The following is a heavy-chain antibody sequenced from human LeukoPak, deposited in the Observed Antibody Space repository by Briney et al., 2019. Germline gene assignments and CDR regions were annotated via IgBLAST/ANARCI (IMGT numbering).Heavy chain of an antibody. CDR2: IYYSGST. J-gene: IGHJ5*02. Sequence: PSETLSLTCTVSGGSISSSSYYWGWIRQPPGKGLEWIGSIYYSGSTYYNPSLKSRVTISVDTSKNQFSLKLSSVTVADTAVYYCARGGAYDFWSQAWFDPWGHGTPVTVSS. CDR3: ARGGAYDFWSQAWFDP. V-gene: IGHV4-39*07. CDR1: GGSISSSSYY. D-gene: IGHD3-3*01.